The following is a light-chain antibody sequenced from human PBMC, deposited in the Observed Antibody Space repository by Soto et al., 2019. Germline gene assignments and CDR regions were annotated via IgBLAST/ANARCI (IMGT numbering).Light chain of an antibody. CDR2: DVS. J-gene: IGLJ1*01. Sequence: QSALTQPASVSGSPGQSITISCTGTSSDVGDYNYVSWYQQHPGKAPKLMIYDVSNRPSGVSNRFSGSKSGSTASLPISGPQSEVEADYYCSSYRRRTTRVFGTGTKLTVL. CDR1: SSDVGDYNY. CDR3: SSYRRRTTRV. V-gene: IGLV2-14*01.